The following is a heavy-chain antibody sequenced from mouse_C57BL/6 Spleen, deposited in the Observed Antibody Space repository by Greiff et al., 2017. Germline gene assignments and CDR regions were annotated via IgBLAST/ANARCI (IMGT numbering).Heavy chain of an antibody. Sequence: VHVKQSGTVLARPGASVKMSCKTSGYTFTSYWMHWVKQRPGQGLEWIGAIYPGDSDTSYNQKFKGKAKLTAVTSASTAYMELSSLTNEDSAVYYCTGITTVVRGDFDYWGQGTTLTVSS. CDR1: GYTFTSYW. CDR3: TGITTVVRGDFDY. D-gene: IGHD1-1*01. CDR2: IYPGDSDT. V-gene: IGHV1-5*01. J-gene: IGHJ2*01.